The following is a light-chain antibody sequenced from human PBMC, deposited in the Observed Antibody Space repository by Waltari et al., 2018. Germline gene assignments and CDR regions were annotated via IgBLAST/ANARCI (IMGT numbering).Light chain of an antibody. J-gene: IGLJ2*01. V-gene: IGLV2-14*03. CDR1: SSDVGGYNY. Sequence: QSALTQPASVSGSPGQSITISCTGTSSDVGGYNYVSWYQQHPGKAPKLIIYDASNRPSGVSNRFSGSKSGNPASLTISGLQAEDEADYYCSSYISSDTLELFGGGTSLTV. CDR3: SSYISSDTLEL. CDR2: DAS.